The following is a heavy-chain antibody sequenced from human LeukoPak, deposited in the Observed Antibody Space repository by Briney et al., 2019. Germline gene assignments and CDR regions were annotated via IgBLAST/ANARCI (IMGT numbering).Heavy chain of an antibody. Sequence: PSETLSLTCAVYGGSFSGYYWSWIRQPPGKGLEWIGEINHSGSTNYNPSLKSRVTISVDTSKNQLSLELSSVTAADTAVYYCAERGYSGYDNQRYYYYGMDVWGKGTTVTVSS. V-gene: IGHV4-34*01. J-gene: IGHJ6*04. CDR3: AERGYSGYDNQRYYYYGMDV. CDR1: GGSFSGYY. D-gene: IGHD5-12*01. CDR2: INHSGST.